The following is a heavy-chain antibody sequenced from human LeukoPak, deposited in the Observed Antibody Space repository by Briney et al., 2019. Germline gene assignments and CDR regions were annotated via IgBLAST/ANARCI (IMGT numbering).Heavy chain of an antibody. D-gene: IGHD3-22*01. CDR2: ISYDGGNK. V-gene: IGHV3-30*01. CDR3: ARGSSGYYYENWFDP. J-gene: IGHJ5*02. Sequence: GGSLRLSCAASGFTFSSYALHWVRQAPGKGLEWVALISYDGGNKYYADSVKGRFTISRGNSKNTLYLQMNSLRAEDTAVYFCARGSSGYYYENWFDPWGQGTLVTVSS. CDR1: GFTFSSYA.